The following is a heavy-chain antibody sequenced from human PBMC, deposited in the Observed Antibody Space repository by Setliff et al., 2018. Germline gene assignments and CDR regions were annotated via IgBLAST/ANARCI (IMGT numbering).Heavy chain of an antibody. CDR1: YYSISSGYY. J-gene: IGHJ4*02. CDR2: RYHSGST. CDR3: ARVPARNSGYYFDY. Sequence: SETLSLTCAVSYYSISSGYYWGWIRQPPGKGLEWIGSRYHSGSTYYSPSLKSRLTMSVDTSKKQLSLKLSTVTAADTALYYCARVPARNSGYYFDYWGQGTLVTVSS. V-gene: IGHV4-38-2*01. D-gene: IGHD4-4*01.